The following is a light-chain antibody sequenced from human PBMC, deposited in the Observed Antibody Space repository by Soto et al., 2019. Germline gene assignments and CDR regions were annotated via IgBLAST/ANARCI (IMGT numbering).Light chain of an antibody. CDR2: HDS. V-gene: IGLV3-21*02. CDR3: QVWDSRSDHVV. CDR1: NIGSKS. Sequence: SYELTRPPSVSVAPGQTARITCGGNNIGSKSVHWYQQKPGQAPVLVVYHDSDRPSGIPDRFSGSTSGNTATLTISRVEAGDEADYYCQVWDSRSDHVVFGGGTKLTVL. J-gene: IGLJ2*01.